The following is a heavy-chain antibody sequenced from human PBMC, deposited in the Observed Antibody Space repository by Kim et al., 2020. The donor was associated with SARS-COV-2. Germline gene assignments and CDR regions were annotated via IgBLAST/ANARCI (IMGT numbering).Heavy chain of an antibody. D-gene: IGHD1-26*01. Sequence: GGSLRLSCAASGFTFSSYGMHWVRQAPGKGLEWVAVISYDGSNKYYADSVKGRFTISRDNSKNTLYLQMNSLRAEDTAVYYCARSWELPREYYFDYWGQGTLVTVSS. J-gene: IGHJ4*02. V-gene: IGHV3-30*03. CDR2: ISYDGSNK. CDR1: GFTFSSYG. CDR3: ARSWELPREYYFDY.